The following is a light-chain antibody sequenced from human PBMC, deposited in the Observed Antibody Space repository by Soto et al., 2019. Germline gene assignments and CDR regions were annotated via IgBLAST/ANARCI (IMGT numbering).Light chain of an antibody. CDR2: ASS. CDR1: SSDVGSYNY. V-gene: IGLV2-14*01. Sequence: QSVLTQPASVSGSPGQSITISCTGTSSDVGSYNYVSWYQHHPGKAPRLMIYASSNRPSGVSHRFSGSRSGNTASLTISGLQAEDEADYYCSSYTTSSTLVFGTGTKVTVL. CDR3: SSYTTSSTLV. J-gene: IGLJ1*01.